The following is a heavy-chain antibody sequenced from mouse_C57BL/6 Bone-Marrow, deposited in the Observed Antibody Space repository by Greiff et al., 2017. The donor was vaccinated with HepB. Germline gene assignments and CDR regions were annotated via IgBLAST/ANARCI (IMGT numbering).Heavy chain of an antibody. J-gene: IGHJ4*01. V-gene: IGHV2-6*01. CDR2: IWGVGST. CDR3: ATDGGRRGENAMDY. Sequence: VQGVESGPGLVAPSQSLSITCTVSGFSLTSYGVDWVRQSPGKGLEWLGVIWGVGSTNYNSALKSRLSISKDNSKSQVFIKMKSLQNDDTAMYYCATDGGRRGENAMDYWGQGTSVTVSS. CDR1: GFSLTSYG. D-gene: IGHD2-12*01.